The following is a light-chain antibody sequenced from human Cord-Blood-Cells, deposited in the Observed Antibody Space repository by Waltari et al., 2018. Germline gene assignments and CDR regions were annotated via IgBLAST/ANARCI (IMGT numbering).Light chain of an antibody. CDR3: QQYNNWPV. V-gene: IGKV3-15*01. Sequence: EIVLTQSPATLSVSPGERATLSCRASQSVSSNLDWYQQKPGQAPRLLIYGASTRATVIPARFSGSGSGTEFTLTISSLQSEDFAVYYCQQYNNWPVFGGGTKVEIK. J-gene: IGKJ4*01. CDR1: QSVSSN. CDR2: GAS.